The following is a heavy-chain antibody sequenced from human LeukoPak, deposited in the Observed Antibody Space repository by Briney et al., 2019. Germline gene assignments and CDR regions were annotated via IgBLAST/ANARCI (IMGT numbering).Heavy chain of an antibody. J-gene: IGHJ6*02. CDR2: IYYSGST. Sequence: SETLSLTCTVSGGSISSYYRSWIRQPPGKGLEWIGYIYYSGSTNYNPSLKSRVTISVDTSKNQFSLKLSSVTAADTAVYYCARDSKYYDFWSGYYYYYYYGMDVWGQGTTVTVSS. D-gene: IGHD3-3*01. V-gene: IGHV4-59*01. CDR1: GGSISSYY. CDR3: ARDSKYYDFWSGYYYYYYYGMDV.